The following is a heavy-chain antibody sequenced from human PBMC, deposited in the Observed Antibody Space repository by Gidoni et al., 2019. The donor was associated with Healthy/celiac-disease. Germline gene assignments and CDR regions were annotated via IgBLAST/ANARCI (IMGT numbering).Heavy chain of an antibody. CDR2: IWYDGSNK. CDR3: ARGYGDYDPYFDY. J-gene: IGHJ4*02. V-gene: IGHV3-33*01. CDR1: GFTFSSYG. D-gene: IGHD4-17*01. Sequence: QVQLVESGGGVVQPGRSLRLSCAASGFTFSSYGMHWVRQAPGKGLEWVAVIWYDGSNKYYADSVKGRFTVSRDNSKNTLYLQVNSLRAEDTAVYYCARGYGDYDPYFDYWGQGTLVTVSS.